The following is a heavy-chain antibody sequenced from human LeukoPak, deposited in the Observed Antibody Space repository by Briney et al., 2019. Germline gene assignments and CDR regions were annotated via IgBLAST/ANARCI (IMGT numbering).Heavy chain of an antibody. V-gene: IGHV4-39*07. CDR2: IYCSGST. CDR1: GGSISSSSYY. J-gene: IGHJ4*02. Sequence: SETLSLTCTVSGGSISSSSYYWGWIRQPPGKGLEWIGSIYCSGSTYYNPSLKSRVTISEDTSKNQFSLKLSSVTAADTAVYYCARDQTYSGSGIYTYFDYWGQGILVTVSS. D-gene: IGHD3-10*01. CDR3: ARDQTYSGSGIYTYFDY.